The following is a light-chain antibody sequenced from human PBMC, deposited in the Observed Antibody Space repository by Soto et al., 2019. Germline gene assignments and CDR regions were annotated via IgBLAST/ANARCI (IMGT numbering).Light chain of an antibody. CDR2: KTS. CDR1: QSISIW. J-gene: IGKJ1*01. CDR3: QHDNDYSWT. V-gene: IGKV1-5*03. Sequence: DIHMTQSPSTLSASVGDRVTITCRASQSISIWLAWYQQKPGKAPNLLIYKTSSLESWVPSRFSDSGSGTEFTLSISSLQPDEFATYYCQHDNDYSWTFGQGTKVEIK.